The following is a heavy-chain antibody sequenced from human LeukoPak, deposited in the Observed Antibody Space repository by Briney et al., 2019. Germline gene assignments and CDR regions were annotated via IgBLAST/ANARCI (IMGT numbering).Heavy chain of an antibody. V-gene: IGHV4-31*03. CDR3: ARAYSGYDSTYDY. D-gene: IGHD5-12*01. J-gene: IGHJ4*02. CDR2: IYYSGST. CDR1: GGSISSGGYY. Sequence: PSETLSLTCTVSGGSISSGGYYWSWIRQHPGKGLEWIGYIYYSGSTYYNPSLKSRVTISVDTSKNQFSLKLSSVTAADTAVYYCARAYSGYDSTYDYWGQGTLVTVSS.